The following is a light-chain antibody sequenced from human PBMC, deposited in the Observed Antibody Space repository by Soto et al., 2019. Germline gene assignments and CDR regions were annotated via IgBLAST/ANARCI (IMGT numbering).Light chain of an antibody. CDR3: QSYDRSLSGSRV. CDR1: SSNIGAGYD. Sequence: QSVLTQPPSVSGAPGQRVTISCTGSSSNIGAGYDVHWYQQLPGTAPKQLIYDNTNRPSGVPDRFSGSKSGTSASLAITGLQAEDEAEYYCQSYDRSLSGSRVFGTGTKLTVL. CDR2: DNT. V-gene: IGLV1-40*01. J-gene: IGLJ1*01.